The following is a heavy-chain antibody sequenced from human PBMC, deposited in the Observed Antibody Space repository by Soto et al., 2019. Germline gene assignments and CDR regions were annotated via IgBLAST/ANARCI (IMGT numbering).Heavy chain of an antibody. CDR2: ISYDGSNK. Sequence: GGSLRLSCAASGFTFSSYAMHWVRQAPGKGLEWVAVISYDGSNKYYADSVKGRFTISRDNSKDTLYLQMNSLRAEDTAVYYCAKDVVVGATTGLGDYYYYYGMDVWGQGTTVTVSS. D-gene: IGHD1-26*01. V-gene: IGHV3-30-3*01. J-gene: IGHJ6*02. CDR3: AKDVVVGATTGLGDYYYYYGMDV. CDR1: GFTFSSYA.